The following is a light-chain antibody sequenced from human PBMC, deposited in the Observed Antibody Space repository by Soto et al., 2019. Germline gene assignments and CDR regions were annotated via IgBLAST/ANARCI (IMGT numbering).Light chain of an antibody. CDR1: QSVGDS. Sequence: EIVLTQSPGTLSLFPGERATLSCRASQSVGDSLAWYQQKPGQAPRLLIYDASNRATGIPARFSGSGSGTDFALTISSLEPEDFEVYYCQQRSNWPLTFGGGTKVEIK. V-gene: IGKV3-11*01. CDR2: DAS. CDR3: QQRSNWPLT. J-gene: IGKJ4*01.